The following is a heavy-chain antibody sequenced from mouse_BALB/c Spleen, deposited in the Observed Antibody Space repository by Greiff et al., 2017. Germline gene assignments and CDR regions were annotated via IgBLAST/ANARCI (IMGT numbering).Heavy chain of an antibody. CDR3: ARDCRNAMDY. V-gene: IGHV1-69*02. CDR2: IDPSDSET. J-gene: IGHJ4*01. Sequence: QVQLQQSGAELVKPGAPVKLSCKASGYTFTSYWMNWVKQRPGRGLEWIGRIDPSDSETHYNQKFKDKATLTVDKSSSTAYIQLSSLTSEDSAVYYCARDCRNAMDYWGQGTSVTVSS. CDR1: GYTFTSYW.